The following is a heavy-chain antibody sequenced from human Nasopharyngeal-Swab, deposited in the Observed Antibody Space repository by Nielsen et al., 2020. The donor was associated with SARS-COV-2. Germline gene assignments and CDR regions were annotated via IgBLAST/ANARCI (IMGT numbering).Heavy chain of an antibody. CDR3: AKDGGIAVAGWFDP. CDR1: GFTFSSYW. Sequence: GESLKISCAASGFTFSSYWMHWVRQAPGKGLVWVSRINSDGSSTSYADSVKGRFTISRDNAKNTLYLQMNSLRAEDTAVYYCAKDGGIAVAGWFDPWGQGTLVTVSS. V-gene: IGHV3-74*01. D-gene: IGHD6-19*01. J-gene: IGHJ5*02. CDR2: INSDGSST.